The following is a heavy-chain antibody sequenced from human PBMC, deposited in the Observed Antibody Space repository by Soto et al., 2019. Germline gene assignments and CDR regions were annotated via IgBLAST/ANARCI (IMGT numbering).Heavy chain of an antibody. J-gene: IGHJ4*02. CDR1: GYTLTGYY. CDR3: ARVGTRDGYIAPFDY. CDR2: INPNSGGT. D-gene: IGHD5-12*01. V-gene: IGHV1-2*04. Sequence: ASVKGSCKASGYTLTGYYMHWVRQAPGQGLEWMGWINPNSGGTNYAQKFQGWVTMTRDTSISTAYMELSRLRSDDTAVYYCARVGTRDGYIAPFDYWGQGTLVTVSS.